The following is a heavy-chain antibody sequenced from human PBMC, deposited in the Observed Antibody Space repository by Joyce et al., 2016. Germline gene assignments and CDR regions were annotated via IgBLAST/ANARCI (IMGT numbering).Heavy chain of an antibody. V-gene: IGHV4-39*07. D-gene: IGHD5-24*01. CDR3: ARERDGYIFDY. CDR1: DDSISSSSYY. CDR2: VYYTGNT. Sequence: QLQLQESGPGLVKPSETLSLTRTVSDDSISSSSYYWVWIRQPPGKGLEWIVGVYYTGNTFYNSSLKSRVTISIDTSKKQFSLKVRFVTAADTAVYYCARERDGYIFDYWGQGALVTVSS. J-gene: IGHJ4*02.